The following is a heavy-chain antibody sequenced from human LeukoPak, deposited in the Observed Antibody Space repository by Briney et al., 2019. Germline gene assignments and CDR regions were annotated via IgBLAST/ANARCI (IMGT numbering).Heavy chain of an antibody. Sequence: SETLSLTCAVSGGSISSYYWSWIRQPPGKGLEWIGYIYYSGSTNYNPSLKSRVTISVDTSKNQFSLKLSSVTAADTAVYYCARAFRGIFGVFEAFDIWGQGTMVTVSS. CDR2: IYYSGST. CDR1: GGSISSYY. D-gene: IGHD3-3*01. V-gene: IGHV4-59*08. J-gene: IGHJ3*02. CDR3: ARAFRGIFGVFEAFDI.